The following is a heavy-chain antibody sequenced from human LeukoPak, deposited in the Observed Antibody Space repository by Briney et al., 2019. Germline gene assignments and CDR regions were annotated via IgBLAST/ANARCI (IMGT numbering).Heavy chain of an antibody. V-gene: IGHV4-59*01. CDR3: ARTYYDFWSGSEAAFDI. Sequence: SETLSLTCTVSGGSIGSYYWSWIRQPPGKGLEWIGYIYYSGSTNYNPSLKSRVTISVDTSKNQFSLKLSSVTAADTAVYYCARTYYDFWSGSEAAFDIWGQGTMVTVSS. CDR2: IYYSGST. D-gene: IGHD3-3*01. CDR1: GGSIGSYY. J-gene: IGHJ3*02.